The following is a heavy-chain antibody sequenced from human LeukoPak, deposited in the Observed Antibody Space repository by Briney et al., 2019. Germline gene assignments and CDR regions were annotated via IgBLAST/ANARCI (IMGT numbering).Heavy chain of an antibody. CDR1: GFTFSDHY. CDR2: SRDKANSYTT. V-gene: IGHV3-72*01. Sequence: PGGSLRLSCIVSGFTFSDHYMEWVRQAPGKGLEWVGRSRDKANSYTTEYAASVKGRFTISRDGSKNSLYLQMNSLKTEDTAVYYCVGTESSGLHVFDMWGQGTKVTVSS. CDR3: VGTESSGLHVFDM. D-gene: IGHD3-22*01. J-gene: IGHJ3*02.